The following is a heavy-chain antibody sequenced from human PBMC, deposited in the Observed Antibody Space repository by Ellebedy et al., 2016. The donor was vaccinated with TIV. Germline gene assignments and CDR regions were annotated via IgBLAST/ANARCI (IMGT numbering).Heavy chain of an antibody. CDR1: GFTFSSYA. CDR3: ARDRTPGDGYWVFDQ. D-gene: IGHD5-18*01. Sequence: PGGSLRLSCAASGFTFSSYAMSWVRQAPGKGLEWVSGIVGSGAQKYADSVKGRFTISRDNSKTTLDLQMNSLRAADTAVYFCARDRTPGDGYWVFDQWGQGALVTVSS. V-gene: IGHV3-23*01. J-gene: IGHJ4*02. CDR2: IVGSGA.